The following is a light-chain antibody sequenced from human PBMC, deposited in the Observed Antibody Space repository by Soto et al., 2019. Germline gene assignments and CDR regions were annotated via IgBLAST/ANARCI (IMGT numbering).Light chain of an antibody. V-gene: IGLV1-47*01. CDR2: RDS. J-gene: IGLJ3*02. Sequence: QAVVTQPPSASGTLGQRVTLSCSESSSSIGCNYRYWYQQLPGTAPKLLIYRDSQRPSGVPDRFCGSKSGTSASLAISGLRSEDEDDYYCAAWDDSLRFWVFGGGTQLTVL. CDR3: AAWDDSLRFWV. CDR1: SSSIGCNY.